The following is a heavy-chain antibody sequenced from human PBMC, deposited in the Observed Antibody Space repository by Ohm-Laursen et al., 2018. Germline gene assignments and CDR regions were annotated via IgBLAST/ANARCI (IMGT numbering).Heavy chain of an antibody. J-gene: IGHJ4*02. Sequence: SLRLSCAASGFTFRSYAMSWVRQAPGKGLEWVAVISYDGSNKYYADSVKGRFTISRDNSKNTLYLQMNSLRAEDTAVYYCAKIYGDYSATFDYWGQGTLVTVSS. CDR2: ISYDGSNK. D-gene: IGHD4-17*01. CDR1: GFTFRSYA. V-gene: IGHV3-30*18. CDR3: AKIYGDYSATFDY.